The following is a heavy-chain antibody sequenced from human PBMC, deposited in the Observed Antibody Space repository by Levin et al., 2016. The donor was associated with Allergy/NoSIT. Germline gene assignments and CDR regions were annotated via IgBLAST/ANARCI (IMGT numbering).Heavy chain of an antibody. CDR1: GGSISSSSYY. V-gene: IGHV4-39*01. Sequence: SETLSLTCTVSGGSISSSSYYWGWIRQPPGKGLEWIGSIYYSGSTYYNPSLKSRVTISVDTSKNQFSLKLSSVTAADTAVYYCARQSSNPVIAVAGPDYWGQGTLVTVSS. CDR2: IYYSGST. CDR3: ARQSSNPVIAVAGPDY. D-gene: IGHD6-19*01. J-gene: IGHJ4*02.